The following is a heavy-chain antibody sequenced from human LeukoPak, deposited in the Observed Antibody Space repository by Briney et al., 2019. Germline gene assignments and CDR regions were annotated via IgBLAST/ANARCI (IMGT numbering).Heavy chain of an antibody. CDR3: ARELWKYYYMDV. V-gene: IGHV3-21*01. Sequence: PGGSLRLSCAASGFTFSDYSMNWVRQSPGKGLEWVSSISSSSSYIYYADSVKGRFTISRDNAKNSLYLQMNSLRAEDTAVYYCARELWKYYYMDVWGKGTTVTVSS. CDR1: GFTFSDYS. J-gene: IGHJ6*03. CDR2: ISSSSSYI. D-gene: IGHD3-10*01.